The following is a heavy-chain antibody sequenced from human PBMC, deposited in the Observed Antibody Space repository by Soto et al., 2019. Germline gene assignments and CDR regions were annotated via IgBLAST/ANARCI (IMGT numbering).Heavy chain of an antibody. J-gene: IGHJ4*02. CDR2: INYEGDS. V-gene: IGHV4-34*04. CDR1: GGSFSVFSFGDYY. CDR3: VRGVSIMDAPDKYYFDS. D-gene: IGHD3-10*01. Sequence: SETLSLTCTVSGGSFSVFSFGDYYWGWIRQAPGKGLEWIGEINYEGDSNQNVSLKSRASLIVDTSKNQFALQLRSVTAADTAVYYRVRGVSIMDAPDKYYFDSWGPGTLVTVSS.